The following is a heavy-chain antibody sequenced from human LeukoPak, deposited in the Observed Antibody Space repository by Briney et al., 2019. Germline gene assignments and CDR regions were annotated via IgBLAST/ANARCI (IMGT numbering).Heavy chain of an antibody. D-gene: IGHD3-16*02. Sequence: PSETLSLTCAVYGGSFSGYYWSWIRQPPGKGLEWTGEINHSGSTNYNPSLKSRVTISVDTSKNQLSLKLSSVTAADTAVYYCARGRYYDYVWGSYRPSFFDYWGQGTLVTVSS. CDR1: GGSFSGYY. CDR3: ARGRYYDYVWGSYRPSFFDY. V-gene: IGHV4-34*01. J-gene: IGHJ4*02. CDR2: INHSGST.